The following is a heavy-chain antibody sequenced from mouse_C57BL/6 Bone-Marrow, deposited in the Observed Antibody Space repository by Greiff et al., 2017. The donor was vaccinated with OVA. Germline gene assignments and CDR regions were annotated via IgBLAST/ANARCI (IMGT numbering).Heavy chain of an antibody. J-gene: IGHJ3*01. D-gene: IGHD2-13*01. CDR2: IYPGSGST. CDR1: GYTFTSYW. Sequence: QVQLQQPGAELVKPGASVKMSCKASGYTFTSYWITWVKQRPGQGLEWIGDIYPGSGSTNYNEKFKSKATLTVDTSSSTAYMQLSSLTSEDSAVYYCARRDYDDPWFAYWGQGTLVTVSA. V-gene: IGHV1-55*01. CDR3: ARRDYDDPWFAY.